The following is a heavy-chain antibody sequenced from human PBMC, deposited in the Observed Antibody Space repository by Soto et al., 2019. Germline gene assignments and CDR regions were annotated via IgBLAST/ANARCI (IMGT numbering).Heavy chain of an antibody. V-gene: IGHV1-18*04. CDR3: ASGPVLRFLEWLPQDYYYGMDV. D-gene: IGHD3-3*01. CDR2: ISAYNGNT. Sequence: GASVKVSCKASGYTFTRYGISWVRQAPGQGLEWMGWISAYNGNTNYAQKLQGRVTMTTDTSTSTAYMELRSLRSDDTAVYYCASGPVLRFLEWLPQDYYYGMDVWGQGTTVTVS. CDR1: GYTFTRYG. J-gene: IGHJ6*02.